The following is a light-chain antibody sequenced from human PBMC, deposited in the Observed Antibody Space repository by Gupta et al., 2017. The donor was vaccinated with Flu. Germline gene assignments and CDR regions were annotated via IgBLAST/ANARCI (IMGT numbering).Light chain of an antibody. CDR1: QTINTQ. CDR2: GAS. CDR3: QQHFSTPIT. J-gene: IGKJ4*02. Sequence: PEVVSATPDGKATHSCRASQTINTQLAWYQQKPGQAPKLLIHGASNRETGIPARFSGSGSGTDFTLTISSLQAGDAALYHCQQHFSTPITFGGGTKVEIK. V-gene: IGKV3-15*01.